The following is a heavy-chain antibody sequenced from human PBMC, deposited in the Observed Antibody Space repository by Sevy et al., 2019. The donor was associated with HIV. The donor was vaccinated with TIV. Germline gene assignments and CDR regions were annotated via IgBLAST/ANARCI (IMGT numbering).Heavy chain of an antibody. CDR3: AKGYFRWEQQLGVY. CDR1: GFTFSSYG. D-gene: IGHD6-13*01. CDR2: IRYDGSNK. J-gene: IGHJ4*02. Sequence: GSLRLSCAASGFTFSSYGMHWVRQAPGKGLEWVAFIRYDGSNKYYADSVKGRFTISRDNSKNTLYLQMNSLRAEDTAVYYCAKGYFRWEQQLGVYWGQGTLVTVSS. V-gene: IGHV3-30*02.